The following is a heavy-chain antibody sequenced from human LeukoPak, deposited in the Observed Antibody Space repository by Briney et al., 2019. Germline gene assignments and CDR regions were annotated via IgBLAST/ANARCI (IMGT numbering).Heavy chain of an antibody. J-gene: IGHJ4*02. CDR2: IHSGGST. V-gene: IGHV3-66*01. Sequence: GGSLRLSCVASGFSVSSNYMNWVRQAPGKGLEWVSLIHSGGSTYFADSVKGRFAISRDNSRNILYLQINSLRAEDTAAYYCARDFMAGFYFHYWGQGTLVTVSS. D-gene: IGHD3-10*01. CDR3: ARDFMAGFYFHY. CDR1: GFSVSSNY.